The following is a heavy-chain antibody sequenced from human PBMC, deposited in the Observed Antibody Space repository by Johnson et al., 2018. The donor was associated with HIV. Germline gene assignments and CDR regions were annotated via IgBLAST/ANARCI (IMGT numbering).Heavy chain of an antibody. V-gene: IGHV3-30*04. Sequence: QVQLVESGGGVVQPGRSLRLSCAASGFTFSSYAMDWVRQAPAKGLEWVAVISYDGSDKYYAASVKGRFTISRDSSKNTLSLQMNTLRADDTAVHYCARGSRYTHDNDDVYLLQAFDIWGQGTMVTVSS. CDR1: GFTFSSYA. CDR3: ARGSRYTHDNDDVYLLQAFDI. J-gene: IGHJ3*02. CDR2: ISYDGSDK. D-gene: IGHD3-16*01.